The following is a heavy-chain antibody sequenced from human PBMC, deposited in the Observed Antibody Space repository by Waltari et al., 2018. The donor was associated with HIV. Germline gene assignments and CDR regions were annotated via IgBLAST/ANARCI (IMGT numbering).Heavy chain of an antibody. D-gene: IGHD5-18*01. CDR1: GYSFTSYW. J-gene: IGHJ4*02. CDR2: SYPGDSDT. V-gene: IGHV5-51*01. CDR3: ARPRGDTAMVTPYYVDY. Sequence: EVQLVQSGAEVKKPGESLKISCKGSGYSFTSYWIGWVRQMPGKGLEWLGISYPGDSDTRYSPSFQGQVTISADKSISTAYLQWSSLKASDTAMYYCARPRGDTAMVTPYYVDYWGQGTLVTVSS.